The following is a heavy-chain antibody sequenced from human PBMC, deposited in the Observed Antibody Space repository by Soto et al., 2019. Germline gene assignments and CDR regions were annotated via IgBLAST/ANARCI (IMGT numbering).Heavy chain of an antibody. V-gene: IGHV4-59*01. CDR2: IYFNGNT. J-gene: IGHJ4*02. CDR3: ASVTFGGVVLAH. D-gene: IGHD3-16*01. Sequence: SETLSLTCTVSSASFSKYYWSWIRQPPGKGLEWIGYIYFNGNTNYNPSLKRRVTISIDTSKKQISLNLTSVTDADTAVYYCASVTFGGVVLAHWGQGTLVTVSS. CDR1: SASFSKYY.